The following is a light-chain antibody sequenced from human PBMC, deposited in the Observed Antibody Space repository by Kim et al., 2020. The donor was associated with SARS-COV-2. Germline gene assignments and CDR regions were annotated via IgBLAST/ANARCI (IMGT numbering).Light chain of an antibody. CDR1: QSVSSSF. V-gene: IGKV3-20*01. CDR3: QQYVSSHS. Sequence: SLSPGERANLSCRASQSVSSSFLAWYQQKAGQAPRLLIYAASSRATGIPDRFSGSGSGTDFTLTITRLEPEDFAVYYCQQYVSSHSFGQGTKLEI. J-gene: IGKJ2*03. CDR2: AAS.